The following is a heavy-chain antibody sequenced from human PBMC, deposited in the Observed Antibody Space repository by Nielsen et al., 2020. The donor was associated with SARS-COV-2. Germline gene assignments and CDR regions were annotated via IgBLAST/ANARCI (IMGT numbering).Heavy chain of an antibody. D-gene: IGHD1-26*01. V-gene: IGHV1-18*04. CDR3: ARDGGSGSYYVGSFDY. J-gene: IGHJ4*02. Sequence: ASVKVSCKASGYTFTSYGISWVRQAPGQGLEWMGWISAYNGNTNYAQKLQGRVTMTTDTSTSTAYMELRSLRSDDTAVYYCARDGGSGSYYVGSFDYWGQGTLVTVSS. CDR2: ISAYNGNT. CDR1: GYTFTSYG.